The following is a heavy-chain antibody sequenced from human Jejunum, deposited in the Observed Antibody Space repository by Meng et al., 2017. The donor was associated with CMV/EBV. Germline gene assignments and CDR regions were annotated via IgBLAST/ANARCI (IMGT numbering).Heavy chain of an antibody. CDR3: ARARPQYGGGCYSDYFDY. CDR1: GGSINNNNYY. D-gene: IGHD2-15*01. Sequence: LPLRPSGPRLIKPSEPVSLTWTVSGGSINNNNYYWGWIRHPPGKGLNWIGGIDYSGANYYSPSLKSRLTISGDTSKNQFSLKLRSVTAADTAVYYCARARPQYGGGCYSDYFDYWGQGTLVTVSS. CDR2: IDYSGAN. J-gene: IGHJ4*02. V-gene: IGHV4-39*07.